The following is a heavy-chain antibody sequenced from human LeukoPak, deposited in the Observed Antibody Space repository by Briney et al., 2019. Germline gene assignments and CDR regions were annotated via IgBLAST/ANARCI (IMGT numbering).Heavy chain of an antibody. V-gene: IGHV3-66*01. Sequence: GGSLRLSCAASGFTVSSNYMSWVRQAPGKGLEWVSVIYAGGSTYYADSVKGRFTISRDNSKNTLYLQMNSLRAEDTAVYYCARGRYYASGSYSAFDYWGQGTLVTVSS. J-gene: IGHJ4*02. CDR2: IYAGGST. CDR3: ARGRYYASGSYSAFDY. D-gene: IGHD3-10*01. CDR1: GFTVSSNY.